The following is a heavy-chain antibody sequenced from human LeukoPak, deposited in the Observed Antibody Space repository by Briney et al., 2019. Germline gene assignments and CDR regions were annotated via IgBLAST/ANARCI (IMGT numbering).Heavy chain of an antibody. D-gene: IGHD2-2*01. J-gene: IGHJ4*02. Sequence: GGSLRLSCAASGFTFSSYWMHWVRQVPGKGLVWVSRIKSDGSSTSYADSVKGRFTISRDHSKNTLYLQMNSLRAEDTALYYCAKDLWKYQLRTLDYWGQGTLVTVSS. CDR2: IKSDGSST. CDR3: AKDLWKYQLRTLDY. CDR1: GFTFSSYW. V-gene: IGHV3-74*01.